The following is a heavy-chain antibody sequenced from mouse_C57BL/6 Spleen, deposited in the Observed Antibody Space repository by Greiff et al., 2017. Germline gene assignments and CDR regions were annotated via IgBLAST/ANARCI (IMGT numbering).Heavy chain of an antibody. D-gene: IGHD2-4*01. J-gene: IGHJ4*01. CDR1: GYTFTSYW. CDR3: ARDYDEGYYYARDY. Sequence: QVQLQQPGAELVKPGASVKLSCKASGYTFTSYWMHWVKQRPGRGLEWIGRIDPNSGGTKYNEKFKSKATLTVDKPSSTAYMQLSRLTSEYAAVYYCARDYDEGYYYARDYWGQGTSVTVSS. V-gene: IGHV1-72*01. CDR2: IDPNSGGT.